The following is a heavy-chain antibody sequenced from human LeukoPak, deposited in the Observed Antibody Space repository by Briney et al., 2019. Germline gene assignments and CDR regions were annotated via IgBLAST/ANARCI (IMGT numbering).Heavy chain of an antibody. CDR2: IYYSGSTHSNP. J-gene: IGHJ4*02. CDR3: ARAYTSAWYGIEY. CDR1: GGSISSYS. D-gene: IGHD6-13*01. V-gene: IGHV4-59*01. Sequence: SETLSLTCTVSGGSISSYSWNWIRQPPGKGLEWIGSIYYSGSTHSNPNNNPSLKSRVTMSLDTSKNQFSLELSSVTAADTAVYYCARAYTSAWYGIEYWGQGALVTVSS.